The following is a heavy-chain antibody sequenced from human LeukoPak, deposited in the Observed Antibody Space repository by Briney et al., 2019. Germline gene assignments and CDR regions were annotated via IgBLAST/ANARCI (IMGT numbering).Heavy chain of an antibody. V-gene: IGHV3-74*03. CDR2: ISPDGSSA. J-gene: IGHJ4*02. CDR3: ARGQEFDDGVFDS. CDR1: GFSFSSYW. Sequence: PGGSLRLSCAASGFSFSSYWMHWVRQAPGKGLVWVARISPDGSSALSADSVKGRFTISRDNSKNTVYLQMNSLRVEDTAIYYCARGQEFDDGVFDSWGQGTLVTVSS. D-gene: IGHD1-1*01.